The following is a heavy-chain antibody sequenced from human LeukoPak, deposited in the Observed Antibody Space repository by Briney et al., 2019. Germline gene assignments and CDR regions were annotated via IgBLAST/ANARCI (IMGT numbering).Heavy chain of an antibody. Sequence: ASLKVSCKASGYTFTRYYMHWVRQAPGHGLGWMRIINPSGGSTSYAQKFQGRVTMSRDTSTSTVYMELSSLRSEDTAVYYCARDGDYDSSGYPDYWGQGTLVTVSS. CDR2: INPSGGST. CDR3: ARDGDYDSSGYPDY. J-gene: IGHJ4*02. CDR1: GYTFTRYY. D-gene: IGHD3-22*01. V-gene: IGHV1-46*01.